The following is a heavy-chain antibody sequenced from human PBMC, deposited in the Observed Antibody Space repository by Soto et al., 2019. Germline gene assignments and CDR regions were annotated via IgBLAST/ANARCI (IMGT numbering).Heavy chain of an antibody. V-gene: IGHV3-21*01. Sequence: GGSLRLSCAASGFTFSNSIINWVRQAPGQGLEWVSPISGSSDFLYYADSVKGRFTISRDTATNSLYLQMNSLRAEDTAVYYCATSTWYAFDVWGQGTMVTVSS. CDR1: GFTFSNSI. J-gene: IGHJ3*01. CDR2: ISGSSDFL. D-gene: IGHD6-13*01. CDR3: ATSTWYAFDV.